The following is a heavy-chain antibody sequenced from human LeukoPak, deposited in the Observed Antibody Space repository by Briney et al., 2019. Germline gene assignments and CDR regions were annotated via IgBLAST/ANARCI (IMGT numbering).Heavy chain of an antibody. D-gene: IGHD5-18*01. CDR3: ARGDTAMVTSHFDY. J-gene: IGHJ4*02. Sequence: GASVKVSCKAPGYTFTGYYMHWVRQAPGQGLEWMGWINPNSGGTNYAQKFQGRVTMTRDTSISTAYMELSRLRSDDTAVYYCARGDTAMVTSHFDYWGQGTLVTVSS. CDR2: INPNSGGT. V-gene: IGHV1-2*02. CDR1: GYTFTGYY.